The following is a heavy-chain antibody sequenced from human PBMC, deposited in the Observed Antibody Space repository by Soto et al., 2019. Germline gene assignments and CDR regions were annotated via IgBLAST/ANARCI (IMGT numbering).Heavy chain of an antibody. D-gene: IGHD3-22*01. V-gene: IGHV4-61*01. J-gene: IGHJ4*02. CDR3: ARGAHYYDSSGPIPY. CDR2: IFYSGTT. CDR1: GGSVSSGSYY. Sequence: SETLSLTCTVSGGSVSSGSYYWSWIRQPPGMGLEWIGYIFYSGTTNYNPSLKSRVTMSLYTSKNQFSLQLSSVTAADTAVYYCARGAHYYDSSGPIPYWGQGTLVTVSS.